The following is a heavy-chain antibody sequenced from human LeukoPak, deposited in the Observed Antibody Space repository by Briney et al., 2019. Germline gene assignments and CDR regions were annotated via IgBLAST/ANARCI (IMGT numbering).Heavy chain of an antibody. CDR3: ARVITIFGVVPRGPNWFDP. J-gene: IGHJ5*02. V-gene: IGHV1-2*02. D-gene: IGHD3-3*01. Sequence: GGTNYAQKFQGSVTMTRDTSISTAYMELSRLRSDDTAVYYCARVITIFGVVPRGPNWFDPWGQGTLVTVSS. CDR2: GGT.